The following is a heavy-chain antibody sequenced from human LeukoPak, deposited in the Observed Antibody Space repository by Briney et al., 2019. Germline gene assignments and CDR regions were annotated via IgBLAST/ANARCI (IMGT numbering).Heavy chain of an antibody. Sequence: GGSLRLSCAASGFTVSSDFMTWVRQAPGKGLECASVIYSGGSTYYADSVKGRFTMSRDNSKNTLYLQMNDLRAEDTAVYYCARMTWGFDYWGQGTLVTVSS. CDR1: GFTVSSDF. J-gene: IGHJ4*02. CDR2: IYSGGST. D-gene: IGHD3-16*01. CDR3: ARMTWGFDY. V-gene: IGHV3-53*01.